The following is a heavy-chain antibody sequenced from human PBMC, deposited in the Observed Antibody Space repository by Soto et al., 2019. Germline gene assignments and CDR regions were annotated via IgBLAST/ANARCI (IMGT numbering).Heavy chain of an antibody. Sequence: QVQLVESGGGVVQPGRSLRLSCAASGFTFSSYAMHWVRQAPGKGLEWVAVISYDGSNKYYADSVKGRFTISRDNSRNTLYLQMNSLRAEDTAVYYCAREERPYSSPGYYFDYWGQGTLVTVSS. D-gene: IGHD6-13*01. CDR2: ISYDGSNK. CDR3: AREERPYSSPGYYFDY. CDR1: GFTFSSYA. J-gene: IGHJ4*02. V-gene: IGHV3-30-3*01.